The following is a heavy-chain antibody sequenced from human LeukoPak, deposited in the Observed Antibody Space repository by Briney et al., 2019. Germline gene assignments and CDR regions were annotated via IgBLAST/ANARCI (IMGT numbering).Heavy chain of an antibody. CDR2: IYWDDDK. CDR3: AHRPSPIDVLMDDEGVWFDP. Sequence: SGPTLVNPTQTLTLTCTFSGFSLSTSGVGVGWIRQPPGKALEWLALIYWDDDKRYSPSLKSRLTITKDTSKNQVVLTMTNMDPVDTDTYYCAHRPSPIDVLMDDEGVWFDPWGQGTLVTVSS. V-gene: IGHV2-5*02. D-gene: IGHD2-8*01. CDR1: GFSLSTSGVG. J-gene: IGHJ5*02.